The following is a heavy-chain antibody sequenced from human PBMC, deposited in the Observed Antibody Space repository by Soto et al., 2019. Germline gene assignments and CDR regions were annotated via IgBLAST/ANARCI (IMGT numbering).Heavy chain of an antibody. CDR3: ARDMRSITMVRGAPYNWFDP. D-gene: IGHD3-10*01. Sequence: GGSLRLSCAASGFTFSSYAMHWVRQAPGKGLEYVSAISSNGGSTYYANSVKGRFTISRDNSKNTLYLQMGSLRAEDTALYYCARDMRSITMVRGAPYNWFDPWGQGTLVTVSS. CDR1: GFTFSSYA. V-gene: IGHV3-64*01. CDR2: ISSNGGST. J-gene: IGHJ5*02.